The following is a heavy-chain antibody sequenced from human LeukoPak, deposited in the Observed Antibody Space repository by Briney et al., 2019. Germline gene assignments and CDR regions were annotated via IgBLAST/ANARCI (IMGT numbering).Heavy chain of an antibody. CDR3: ARVVAAATMYNWFDP. CDR2: IYYSGST. V-gene: IGHV4-39*01. Sequence: SETLSLTCTVSGGSISSSSYYWGWIRQPPGKGLEWIGSIYYSGSTYYNPSLKSRVTISVDTSKNQFSLKLSSVTAADTAVYYCARVVAAATMYNWFDPWGQGTLVTVSS. D-gene: IGHD2-15*01. CDR1: GGSISSSSYY. J-gene: IGHJ5*02.